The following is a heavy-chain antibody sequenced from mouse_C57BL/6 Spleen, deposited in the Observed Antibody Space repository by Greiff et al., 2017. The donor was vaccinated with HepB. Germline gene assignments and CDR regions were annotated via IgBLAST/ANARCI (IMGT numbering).Heavy chain of an antibody. CDR1: GYTFTSSW. CDR3: ARESFPYDYAMDY. V-gene: IGHV1-64*01. CDR2: IHPNSGST. D-gene: IGHD1-3*01. Sequence: QVQLQHPGAELVKPGASVKLSCKASGYTFTSSWMHWVKQRPGQGLEWIGMIHPNSGSTNYNEKFKSKATMTVDESSSTAYMQLSSLTSEDSAFYYCARESFPYDYAMDYWGQGTSVTVSS. J-gene: IGHJ4*01.